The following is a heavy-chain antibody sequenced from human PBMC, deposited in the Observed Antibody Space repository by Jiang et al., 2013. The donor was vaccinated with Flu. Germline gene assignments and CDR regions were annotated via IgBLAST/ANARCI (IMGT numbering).Heavy chain of an antibody. CDR3: AKDQVPYSSSSGDFDY. Sequence: VQLLESGGGLVQPGGSLRLSCAASGFTFSSYAMSWVRQAPGKGLEWVSAISGSGGSTYYADSVKGRFTISRDNSKNTLYLQMNSLRAEDTAVYYCAKDQVPYSSSSGDFDYWGQGTLVTVSS. J-gene: IGHJ4*02. CDR2: ISGSGGST. CDR1: GFTFSSYA. D-gene: IGHD6-6*01. V-gene: IGHV3-23*01.